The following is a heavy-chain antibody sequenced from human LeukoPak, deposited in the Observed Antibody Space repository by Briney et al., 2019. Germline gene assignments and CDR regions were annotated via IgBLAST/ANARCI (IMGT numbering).Heavy chain of an antibody. CDR2: ISSSSSTI. Sequence: GGSLRLSCAASGFTFSSYSMNWVRQAPGKGLEWVSYISSSSSTIYYADSVKGRFTISRDNAKNTLYLQMNSLRAEDTAVYYCVIYFSRHYWGQGTLVTVSS. CDR3: VIYFSRHY. V-gene: IGHV3-48*01. J-gene: IGHJ4*02. D-gene: IGHD3-3*02. CDR1: GFTFSSYS.